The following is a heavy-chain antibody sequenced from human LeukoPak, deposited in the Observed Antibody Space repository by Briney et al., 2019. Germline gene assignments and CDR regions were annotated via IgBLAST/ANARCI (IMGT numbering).Heavy chain of an antibody. CDR3: ARWSCSSTSCYDGYYYGMDV. V-gene: IGHV3-30-3*01. D-gene: IGHD2-2*01. CDR2: ISYDGSNK. J-gene: IGHJ6*02. CDR1: GFTFSSYA. Sequence: PGGSLRLSCAASGFTFSSYAMHWVRQAPGKGLEWVAVISYDGSNKYYADSVKGRFTISRDNSKNTLYLQMNSLRAEDTAVYYCARWSCSSTSCYDGYYYGMDVWGQGTTVTVSS.